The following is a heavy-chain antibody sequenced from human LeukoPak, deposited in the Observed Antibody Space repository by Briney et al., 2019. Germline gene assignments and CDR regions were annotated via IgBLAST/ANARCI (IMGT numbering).Heavy chain of an antibody. J-gene: IGHJ6*03. CDR2: IGTAGDT. V-gene: IGHV3-13*01. CDR1: GFTFSSYD. Sequence: GGSLRLSCAASGFTFSSYDMHWVRQATGKGLEWVSAIGTAGDTYYPGSVKGRFTISRDNAKDSLHLQMNNLRNEDTAVYYCAKDNGPLWFGDDYYSYYMDVWGKGTTVTISS. D-gene: IGHD3-10*01. CDR3: AKDNGPLWFGDDYYSYYMDV.